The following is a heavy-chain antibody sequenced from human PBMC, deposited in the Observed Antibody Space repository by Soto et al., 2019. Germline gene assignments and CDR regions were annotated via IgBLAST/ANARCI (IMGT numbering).Heavy chain of an antibody. V-gene: IGHV1-18*01. CDR3: AREASVILPAAPHSRFDS. CDR2: ISPYSGYT. Sequence: ASVKVSCKGFGYSFMKYGINWVRQAPGQGLEWVGWISPYSGYTHSAQKFHGRLTLTTDTAASTAYMELRILRSADTALYYCAREASVILPAAPHSRFDSWGQAIRVTVPS. J-gene: IGHJ4*02. D-gene: IGHD2-2*01. CDR1: GYSFMKYG.